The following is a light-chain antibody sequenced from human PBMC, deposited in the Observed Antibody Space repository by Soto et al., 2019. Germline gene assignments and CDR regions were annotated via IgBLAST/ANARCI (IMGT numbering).Light chain of an antibody. J-gene: IGKJ1*01. CDR2: DAS. CDR1: QSISSW. Sequence: DIQMTQSPSTLSASVGDRVTITCRASQSISSWLAWYQQKPRKAPKLLINDASRLESGVPSRFSGSGSGTEFTLTISSLQPDDLATYYCQQYNSYSTFGQGTKVEIK. V-gene: IGKV1-5*01. CDR3: QQYNSYST.